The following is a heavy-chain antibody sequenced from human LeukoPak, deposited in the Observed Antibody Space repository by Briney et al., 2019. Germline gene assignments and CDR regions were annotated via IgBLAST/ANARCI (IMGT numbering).Heavy chain of an antibody. CDR3: ARDLYSSGWYRSLGY. V-gene: IGHV3-30-3*01. CDR2: TSSDLNVK. J-gene: IGHJ4*02. Sequence: GGSLRLSCAASGFTFRNYVIHWDRQAPGKGLEWVAVTSSDLNVKLYADSVKGRFTISRDNAKNSLYLQMNSLRAEDTAVYYCARDLYSSGWYRSLGYWGQGTLVTVSS. D-gene: IGHD6-19*01. CDR1: GFTFRNYV.